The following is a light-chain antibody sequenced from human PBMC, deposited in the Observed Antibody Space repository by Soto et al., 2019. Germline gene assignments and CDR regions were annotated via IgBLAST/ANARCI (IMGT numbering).Light chain of an antibody. CDR3: QQYDKRPLT. CDR2: GAS. V-gene: IGKV3-15*01. J-gene: IGKJ4*01. Sequence: EIVMTQSPATLSVSPGERATLSCRASQSVSNKLAWYQQKVGQAPRLLIYGASTRAAGIPARSSGSGSWTECTLTTSSLPSADVEVYYCQQYDKRPLTFGGGAKVEIK. CDR1: QSVSNK.